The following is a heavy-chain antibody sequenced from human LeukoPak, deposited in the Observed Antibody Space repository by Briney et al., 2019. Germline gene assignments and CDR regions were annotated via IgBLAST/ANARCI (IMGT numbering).Heavy chain of an antibody. Sequence: ASVKVSCKASGYTFTTHDINWVRQATGQGLEWLGWMSPNSGDTGYAQKFQGRVTMTSDSSISTAYVELSSLRSEDTAIYYCVRTPPNWGFDYWGQGTLVTVSS. D-gene: IGHD7-27*01. V-gene: IGHV1-8*01. CDR1: GYTFTTHD. CDR3: VRTPPNWGFDY. CDR2: MSPNSGDT. J-gene: IGHJ4*02.